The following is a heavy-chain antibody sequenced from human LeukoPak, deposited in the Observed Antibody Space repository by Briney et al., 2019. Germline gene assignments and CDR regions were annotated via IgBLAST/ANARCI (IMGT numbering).Heavy chain of an antibody. J-gene: IGHJ4*02. CDR3: VRGNYYDSSGFDVSGY. D-gene: IGHD3-22*01. CDR1: GFSFSTYA. Sequence: GGSLRLSCAASGFSFSTYAMHWGRQAPDQGLEWVAFISYDGYNKYYADSVKGRFTISRDNSNNTLHLQVNSLRAEDPALYYCVRGNYYDSSGFDVSGYWGQGALVTVSS. V-gene: IGHV3-30*04. CDR2: ISYDGYNK.